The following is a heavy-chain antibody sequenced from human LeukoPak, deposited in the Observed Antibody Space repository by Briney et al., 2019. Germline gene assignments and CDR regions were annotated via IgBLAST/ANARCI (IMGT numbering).Heavy chain of an antibody. Sequence: GGSLRLSCAASGFTFSSYSMNWVRQAPGKGLEWVSSISSSSSYIYYADSVKGRFTISRDNAKNSLYLQMNSLRAEDTAVYYCARDPGYCSSTSCWTGAYYFDYWGQGTLVTVSS. CDR1: GFTFSSYS. V-gene: IGHV3-21*01. CDR3: ARDPGYCSSTSCWTGAYYFDY. D-gene: IGHD2-2*01. J-gene: IGHJ4*02. CDR2: ISSSSSYI.